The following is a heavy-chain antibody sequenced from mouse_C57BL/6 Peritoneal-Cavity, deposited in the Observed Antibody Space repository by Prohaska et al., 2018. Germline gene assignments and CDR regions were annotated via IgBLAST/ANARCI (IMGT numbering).Heavy chain of an antibody. CDR2: T. CDR3: ARDGATVVAKRDYAMDY. J-gene: IGHJ4*01. D-gene: IGHD1-1*01. V-gene: IGHV1-58*01. Sequence: TEYNEKFKGKATLTSDTSSSTAYMQLSSLTSEDSAMYFCARDGATVVAKRDYAMDYWGQGTSVTVSS.